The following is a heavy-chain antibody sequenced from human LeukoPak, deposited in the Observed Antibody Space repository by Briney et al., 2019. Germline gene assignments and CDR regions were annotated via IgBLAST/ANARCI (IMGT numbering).Heavy chain of an antibody. V-gene: IGHV1-18*01. CDR3: ARVDFEAAYDWFDP. CDR2: ISAYSGNT. CDR1: GYTFITYG. D-gene: IGHD3-3*01. J-gene: IGHJ5*02. Sequence: ASVKASCKASGYTFITYGITWVRQAPGQGLEWMGWISAYSGNTNYAQKFQGRVTMTADTSTSTAYMELRSLRSDDTAVYYCARVDFEAAYDWFDPWGQGTLVTVSS.